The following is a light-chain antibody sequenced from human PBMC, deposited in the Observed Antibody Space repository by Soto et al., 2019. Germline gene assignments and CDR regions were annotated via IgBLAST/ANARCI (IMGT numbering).Light chain of an antibody. CDR1: QDIGNY. J-gene: IGKJ2*01. Sequence: DIQMTQSPSSLSASVGDRVTIACQANQDIGNYLNWYQQKPGKAPRLLIYDASNLEIGVPSRFSGSESGTDFTFAISNLQPEDIATDYCQQHDTLPAYAFSLGTKVELK. CDR3: QQHDTLPAYA. V-gene: IGKV1-33*01. CDR2: DAS.